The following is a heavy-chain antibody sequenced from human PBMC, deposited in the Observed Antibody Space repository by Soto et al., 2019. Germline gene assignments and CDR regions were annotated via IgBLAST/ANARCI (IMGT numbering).Heavy chain of an antibody. CDR1: GGSISSTNW. J-gene: IGHJ4*02. Sequence: SETLSLTCAVSGGSISSTNWWSWVRQPPGKGLEWIGEIYHSGSTNYNPSLKSRVTISVDKSKNQFSLKLSSVTAADTAVYYCARRLSTLSPLDYWGQGTLVTVSS. CDR3: ARRLSTLSPLDY. V-gene: IGHV4-4*02. CDR2: IYHSGST. D-gene: IGHD3-16*02.